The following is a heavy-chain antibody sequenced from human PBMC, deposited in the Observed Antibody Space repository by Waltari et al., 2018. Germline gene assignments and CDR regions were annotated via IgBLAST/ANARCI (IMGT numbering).Heavy chain of an antibody. J-gene: IGHJ4*02. CDR2: LIPIFGTA. CDR1: GGNFSSYA. D-gene: IGHD3-16*01. CDR3: ARHKGSRGYFDY. Sequence: QVQLVQSGAAVKKPGSSVKVSCKASGGNFSSYAIRWVRPAPGQGLEWWGVLIPIFGTANYAQKFQCIVTITTDESTSTAYMELSSLRSEDTAVYYCARHKGSRGYFDYWGQGTLVTVSS. V-gene: IGHV1-69*05.